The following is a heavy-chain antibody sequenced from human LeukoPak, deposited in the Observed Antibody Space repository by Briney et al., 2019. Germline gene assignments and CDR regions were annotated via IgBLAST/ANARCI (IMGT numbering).Heavy chain of an antibody. CDR3: ARAPVRYYYVDV. CDR1: GFTFSSYG. Sequence: GGSLRLSCAASGFTFSSYGMHWVRQAPGKGLEWVAFIRYDGSNKYYADSVKGRFTISRDNSKNTLYLQMNSLRAEDTAVYYCARAPVRYYYVDVWGKGTTVTVSS. CDR2: IRYDGSNK. V-gene: IGHV3-30*02. J-gene: IGHJ6*03.